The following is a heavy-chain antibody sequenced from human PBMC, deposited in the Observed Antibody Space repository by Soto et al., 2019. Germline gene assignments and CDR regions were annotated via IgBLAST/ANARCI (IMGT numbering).Heavy chain of an antibody. CDR2: IIPILGIA. V-gene: IGHV1-69*02. J-gene: IGHJ4*02. Sequence: QVQLVQSGAEVKKPGSSVKVSCKASGGTFSSYTISWVRQAPGQGLEWMGRIIPILGIANYAQKFQGRVTITAXXSXSKXYMELSSLRSEDTAVYYCARVDYDSSGYPLYYFDYWGQGTLVTVSS. CDR3: ARVDYDSSGYPLYYFDY. D-gene: IGHD3-22*01. CDR1: GGTFSSYT.